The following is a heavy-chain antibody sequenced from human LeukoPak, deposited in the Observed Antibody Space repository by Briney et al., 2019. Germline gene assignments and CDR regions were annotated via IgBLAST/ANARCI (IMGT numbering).Heavy chain of an antibody. J-gene: IGHJ4*02. Sequence: PSETLSLTCAVSGGSISISNWYSWVRQPPGKGLEWIGEIYHTGSTNYNPSLKSRVTISVDTSKNQFSLKLSSVTAADTAVYYCARGQWLPVFDFWGQGTLVTVSS. D-gene: IGHD3-22*01. V-gene: IGHV4-4*02. CDR1: GGSISISNW. CDR3: ARGQWLPVFDF. CDR2: IYHTGST.